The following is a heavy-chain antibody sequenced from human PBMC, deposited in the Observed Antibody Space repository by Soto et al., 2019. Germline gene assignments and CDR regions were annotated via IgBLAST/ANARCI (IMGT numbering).Heavy chain of an antibody. Sequence: QVQLQQWGAGLLKPSETLSLTCAVYGGSFSGYYWSWIRQPPGKGLEWIGEINHSGSTNYNPSLKSRDTISVDTSKNQFSLKLSSVTAADTAVYYGARGPTYYDILTGYGSFDYWGQGTLVTVSS. D-gene: IGHD3-9*01. J-gene: IGHJ4*02. CDR1: GGSFSGYY. V-gene: IGHV4-34*01. CDR2: INHSGST. CDR3: ARGPTYYDILTGYGSFDY.